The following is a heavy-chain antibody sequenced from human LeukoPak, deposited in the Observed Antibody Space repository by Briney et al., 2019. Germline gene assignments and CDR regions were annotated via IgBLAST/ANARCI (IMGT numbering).Heavy chain of an antibody. J-gene: IGHJ4*02. CDR3: AKDHFPRSGWSAFDY. CDR1: AFTFSSYG. V-gene: IGHV3-48*01. CDR2: ISSSSSTI. D-gene: IGHD6-19*01. Sequence: GGSLRLSCAASAFTFSSYGMNWVRQAPGKGLEWVSYISSSSSTITYADSVRGRFTISRDSSKNTLYLQMNSLRAEDTAVYYCAKDHFPRSGWSAFDYWGQGTLVTVSS.